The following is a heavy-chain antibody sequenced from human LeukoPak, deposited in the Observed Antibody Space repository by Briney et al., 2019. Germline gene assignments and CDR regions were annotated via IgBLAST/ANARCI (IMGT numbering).Heavy chain of an antibody. V-gene: IGHV3-48*01. J-gene: IGHJ4*02. Sequence: GGSLRLSCAASGFTFGSYSINWVRQAPGKGLEWVSYISSSSSTLSYADSVEGRFTISRDNAKNSLFLQMNSLSAEDTAVYYCTRYYLDGSGYYFYHYWGQGTLVTVSS. D-gene: IGHD3-22*01. CDR2: ISSSSSTL. CDR1: GFTFGSYS. CDR3: TRYYLDGSGYYFYHY.